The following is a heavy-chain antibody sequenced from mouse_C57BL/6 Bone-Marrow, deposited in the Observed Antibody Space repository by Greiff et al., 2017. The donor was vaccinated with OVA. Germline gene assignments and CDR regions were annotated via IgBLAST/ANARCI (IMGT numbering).Heavy chain of an antibody. CDR1: GFTFTDYY. V-gene: IGHV7-3*01. CDR3: ARYYYGSSYNWYFDV. J-gene: IGHJ1*03. CDR2: IRNKANGYTT. D-gene: IGHD1-1*01. Sequence: EVKLMESGGGLVQPGGSLSLSCAASGFTFTDYYMSWVRQPPGKALEWLGFIRNKANGYTTEYSASVKGRFTISRDNSQSILYLQMNALRAEDSATYYCARYYYGSSYNWYFDVWGTGTTVTVSS.